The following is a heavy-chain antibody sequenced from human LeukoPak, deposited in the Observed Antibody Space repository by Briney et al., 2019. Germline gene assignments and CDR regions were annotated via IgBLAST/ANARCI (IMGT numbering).Heavy chain of an antibody. CDR2: IYYSGST. CDR1: GGSISSYY. D-gene: IGHD3-10*01. J-gene: IGHJ5*02. V-gene: IGHV4-59*08. Sequence: PSETLSLTCTVSGGSISSYYWSWIRQPPGKGLEWIGYIYYSGSTNYNPSLKSRLTISVDTSKNQFSLKLRSVTAADTAVYYCARPYYGSGSYSWFDPWGQGTLVTVSS. CDR3: ARPYYGSGSYSWFDP.